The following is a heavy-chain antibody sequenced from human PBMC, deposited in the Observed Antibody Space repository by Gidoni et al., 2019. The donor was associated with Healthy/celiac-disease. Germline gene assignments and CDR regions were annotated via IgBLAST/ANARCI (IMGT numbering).Heavy chain of an antibody. V-gene: IGHV1-18*01. CDR3: ARDGSSIAAAGNWFDP. D-gene: IGHD6-13*01. Sequence: QVQLVQSGAEVKKPGAAVKVSCKAAGYTVTSNGISWVRQAPGQGLEWMGWISAYNGNTNSAQQLQGRVTMTTDTSPSTAYMELRSLRSDDTAVYYCARDGSSIAAAGNWFDPWGQGTLVTVSS. J-gene: IGHJ5*02. CDR1: GYTVTSNG. CDR2: ISAYNGNT.